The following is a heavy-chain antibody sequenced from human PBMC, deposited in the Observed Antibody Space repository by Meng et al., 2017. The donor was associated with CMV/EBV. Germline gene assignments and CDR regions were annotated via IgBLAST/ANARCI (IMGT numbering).Heavy chain of an antibody. D-gene: IGHD1-1*01. CDR3: ARDRVPTNWNDVYNWFDP. CDR2: INSYGSST. CDR1: GFTFSSYL. Sequence: ESLKISCAASGFTFSSYLMHWVRQAPGKGLVWVSRINSYGSSTIYADSVKGRFTISRDNAKNTLYLQMNSLRAEDTAVYYCARDRVPTNWNDVYNWFDPWGQGTLVTVSS. V-gene: IGHV3-74*01. J-gene: IGHJ5*02.